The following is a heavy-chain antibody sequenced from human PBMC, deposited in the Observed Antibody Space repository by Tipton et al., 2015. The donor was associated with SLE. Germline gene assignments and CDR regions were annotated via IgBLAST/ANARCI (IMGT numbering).Heavy chain of an antibody. CDR3: ARGGDLDY. V-gene: IGHV1-8*02. J-gene: IGHJ4*02. CDR1: GYTFTTYG. Sequence: QSGPEVKKPGASVKVSCKASGYTFTTYGVSWVRQAPGQGLEWMGWTSTFSVNTDYAQKFQGRVTMTRSTSITTAYMELSSLTSEDTAVYYCARGGDLDYWGQGTLVTVSS. CDR2: TSTFSVNT. D-gene: IGHD3-16*01.